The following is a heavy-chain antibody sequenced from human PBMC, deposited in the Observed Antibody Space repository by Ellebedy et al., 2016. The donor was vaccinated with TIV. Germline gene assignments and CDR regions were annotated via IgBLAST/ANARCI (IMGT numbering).Heavy chain of an antibody. CDR3: ARHEGGGYCSGGSCYFDY. D-gene: IGHD2-15*01. CDR1: GYSFTSYW. J-gene: IGHJ4*02. CDR2: IYPGDSDT. V-gene: IGHV5-51*01. Sequence: GESLKISCKGSGYSFTSYWIGWVRQMPGKGLEWMGIIYPGDSDTRYSPSFQGRVTISADKSISTAYLQWSSLKASDTAMYYCARHEGGGYCSGGSCYFDYWGQGTLVTVSS.